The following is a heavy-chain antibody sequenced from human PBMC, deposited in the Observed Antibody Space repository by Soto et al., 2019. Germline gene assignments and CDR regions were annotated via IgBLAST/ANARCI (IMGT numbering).Heavy chain of an antibody. CDR1: GGTFSSYA. CDR2: IIPIFGTA. Sequence: ASVKVSCKASGGTFSSYAISWVRQAPGQGLEWMGGIIPIFGTANYAQKFQGRVTITADESTSTAYMELSSLRSEDTAVYYCARDRAYYGSGSYYNGDAFDIWGQGTMVTVSS. CDR3: ARDRAYYGSGSYYNGDAFDI. V-gene: IGHV1-69*13. D-gene: IGHD3-10*01. J-gene: IGHJ3*02.